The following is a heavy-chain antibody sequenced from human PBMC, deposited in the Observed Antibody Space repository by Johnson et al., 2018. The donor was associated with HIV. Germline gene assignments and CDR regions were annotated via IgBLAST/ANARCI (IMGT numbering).Heavy chain of an antibody. D-gene: IGHD1-1*01. CDR1: GFTFNSYG. Sequence: QVQLVESGGGVVQPGRSLRLSCAASGFTFNSYGMHWVRQAPGKGLEWVAVIWYDGSNKYYADSVKGRFTISRDNSKNTLYLQMNSLRAEDTAVYYCAKPSTESAFDIWGQGTMVTVSS. V-gene: IGHV3-33*06. CDR3: AKPSTESAFDI. J-gene: IGHJ3*02. CDR2: IWYDGSNK.